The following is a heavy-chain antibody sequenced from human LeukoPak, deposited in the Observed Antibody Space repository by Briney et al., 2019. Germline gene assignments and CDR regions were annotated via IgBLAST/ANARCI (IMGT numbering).Heavy chain of an antibody. D-gene: IGHD3-10*02. J-gene: IGHJ6*04. V-gene: IGHV3-48*03. CDR2: ISSSGSTI. Sequence: HTGGSLRLSCAASGFTFSSYEMNWVRQAPGKGLEWVSYISSSGSTIYYADSVKGRFTISRDNAKNSLYLQMNSLRAEDTAVYYCAELGITMIGGVWGKGTTVTLSS. CDR1: GFTFSSYE. CDR3: AELGITMIGGV.